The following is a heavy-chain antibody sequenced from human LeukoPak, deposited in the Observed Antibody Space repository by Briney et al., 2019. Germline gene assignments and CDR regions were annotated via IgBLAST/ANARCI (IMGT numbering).Heavy chain of an antibody. J-gene: IGHJ4*02. D-gene: IGHD1-1*01. Sequence: HPGGSLRLSCAASGFTFSNFAVNWVRQAPGKGLEWVSVIGAGDGSIYYADSVKGRFTISRDNSKNTLYLQMNSLRVEDTAVYYCAKKRGINPNDGQYFDYWGQGTLVTVSS. CDR3: AKKRGINPNDGQYFDY. V-gene: IGHV3-23*01. CDR2: IGAGDGSI. CDR1: GFTFSNFA.